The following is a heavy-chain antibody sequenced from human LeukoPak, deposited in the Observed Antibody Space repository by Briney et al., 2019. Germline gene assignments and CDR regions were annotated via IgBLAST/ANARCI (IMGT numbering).Heavy chain of an antibody. Sequence: QTGRSLRLSCAASGLTFNNYAMYWVRQAPGKGLEWVAVITSDGRKKYCADSVKGRFTISRDTSRNTLDLEMDSLRVDDTAVYYCAREIFRGVAPEYWGQGTLVTVST. J-gene: IGHJ4*02. CDR2: ITSDGRKK. D-gene: IGHD3-10*01. CDR1: GLTFNNYA. CDR3: AREIFRGVAPEY. V-gene: IGHV3-30*04.